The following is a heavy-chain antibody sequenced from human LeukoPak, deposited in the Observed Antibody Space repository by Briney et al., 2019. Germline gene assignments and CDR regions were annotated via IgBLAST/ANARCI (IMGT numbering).Heavy chain of an antibody. J-gene: IGHJ4*02. CDR2: INSDGSST. D-gene: IGHD5-18*01. CDR3: AKVRYSYGVDY. CDR1: GFTFSSYW. Sequence: GGSLRLSCAASGFTFSSYWMHWVRQAPGKGLVWVSRINSDGSSTSYADSVKGRFTISRDNSKNTLYLQMNSLRAEDTAVYYCAKVRYSYGVDYWGQGTLVTVSS. V-gene: IGHV3-74*01.